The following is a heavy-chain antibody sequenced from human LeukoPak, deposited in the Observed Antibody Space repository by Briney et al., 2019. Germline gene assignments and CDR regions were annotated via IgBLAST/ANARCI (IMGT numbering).Heavy chain of an antibody. V-gene: IGHV3-74*01. CDR2: INIDDSST. Sequence: GVSLRLSCAASGFTFSSYWMHWVRQAPGKGLVWVSRINIDDSSTIYAASVKGRFTISRENAKNTLYLQMNSLRAEDTAVCYCARDSGYSSVFDYWGQGTLVTVSS. CDR1: GFTFSSYW. CDR3: ARDSGYSSVFDY. J-gene: IGHJ4*02. D-gene: IGHD6-25*01.